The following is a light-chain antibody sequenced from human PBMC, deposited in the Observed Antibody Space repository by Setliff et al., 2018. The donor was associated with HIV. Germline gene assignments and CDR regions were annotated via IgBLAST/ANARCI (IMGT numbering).Light chain of an antibody. CDR3: CSNTGSNTYV. CDR1: GNDVGRYDL. J-gene: IGLJ1*01. CDR2: QAT. Sequence: QSALTQPASVSGSPGQSITISCTGTGNDVGRYDLVSWYQQHPARAPKLIIYQATRRPSGVSNRFSGSKSGNTASLTISGLQAEDEADYYCCSNTGSNTYVFGSGTKVTVL. V-gene: IGLV2-23*01.